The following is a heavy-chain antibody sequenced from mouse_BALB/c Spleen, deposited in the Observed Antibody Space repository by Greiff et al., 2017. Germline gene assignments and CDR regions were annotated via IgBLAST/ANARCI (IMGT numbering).Heavy chain of an antibody. Sequence: VQLQQSGPGLVQPSQSLSITCTVSGFSLTSYGVHWVRQSPGKGLEWLGVIWSGGSTDYNAAFISRLSISKDNSKSQVFFKMNSLQANDTAIYYYARNEGVRRYYAMDYWGQGTSVTVSS. CDR3: ARNEGVRRYYAMDY. J-gene: IGHJ4*01. V-gene: IGHV2-2*02. CDR1: GFSLTSYG. CDR2: IWSGGST. D-gene: IGHD2-14*01.